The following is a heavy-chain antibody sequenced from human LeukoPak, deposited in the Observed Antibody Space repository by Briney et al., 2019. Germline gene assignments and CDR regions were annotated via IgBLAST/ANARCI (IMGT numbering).Heavy chain of an antibody. CDR2: IVVGSGNT. Sequence: SVKVSCKASGFTFTSSAMQWVRQARGQRLEWIGWIVVGSGNTNYAQKFQGRVTMTRDTSTSTVYMELSSLRSEDTAVYYCAADYDSSGSFDYWGQGTLVTVSS. J-gene: IGHJ4*02. D-gene: IGHD3-22*01. V-gene: IGHV1-58*02. CDR3: AADYDSSGSFDY. CDR1: GFTFTSSA.